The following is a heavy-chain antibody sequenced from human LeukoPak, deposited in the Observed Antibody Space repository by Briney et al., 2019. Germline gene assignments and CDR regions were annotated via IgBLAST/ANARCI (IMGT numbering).Heavy chain of an antibody. CDR1: GGTFSSYA. J-gene: IGHJ4*02. V-gene: IGHV1-69*13. CDR3: ASSDPTIISSSWFYFDY. CDR2: IIPIFGTA. Sequence: ASVKVSRKASGGTFSSYAISWVRQAPGQGLEWMGGIIPIFGTANYAQKFQGRVTITADESTSTAYMELSSLRSEDTAVYYCASSDPTIISSSWFYFDYWGQGTLVTVSS. D-gene: IGHD6-13*01.